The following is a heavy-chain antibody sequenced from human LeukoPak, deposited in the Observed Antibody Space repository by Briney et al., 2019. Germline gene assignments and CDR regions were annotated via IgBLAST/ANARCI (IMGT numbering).Heavy chain of an antibody. Sequence: GGSLRLPCAGSGFPVSSNFMICVRQAPGKGLEWVSVIYTAGTTYYADSVKGRFTISRDNSKNALYLQMNSLRAEDTAVYYCARGPRGPARLDYWGQGTLVTVSS. D-gene: IGHD3-10*01. CDR1: GFPVSSNF. CDR3: ARGPRGPARLDY. V-gene: IGHV3-53*01. CDR2: IYTAGTT. J-gene: IGHJ4*02.